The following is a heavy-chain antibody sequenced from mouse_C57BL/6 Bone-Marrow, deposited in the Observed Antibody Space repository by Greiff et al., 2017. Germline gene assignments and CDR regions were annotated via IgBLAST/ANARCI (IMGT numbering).Heavy chain of an antibody. Sequence: EVKLVESGGGLVQPKGSLKLSCAASGFTFSSYGMSWVRQTPDKRLEWVATISSGGSYTYYPDSVKGRFTISRDNTKNTLYLQMSSLKSEDTAMYNSGRHHKYNGSSYFDYWGKGTTLTVSS. J-gene: IGHJ2*01. CDR1: GFTFSSYG. CDR3: GRHHKYNGSSYFDY. D-gene: IGHD1-1*01. V-gene: IGHV5-6*03. CDR2: ISSGGSYT.